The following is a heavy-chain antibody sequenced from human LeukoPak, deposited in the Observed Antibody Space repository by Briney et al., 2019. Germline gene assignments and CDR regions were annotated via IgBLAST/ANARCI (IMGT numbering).Heavy chain of an antibody. CDR1: GGSINTNTFF. CDR2: IYHSGAT. CDR3: ARGILRYFDFLPYFDS. Sequence: ASETLSLTCGVSGGSINTNTFFWGWIRQPPGRGLEWIGTIYHSGATYYTPSLKSRVSISIDTSKNQFSLKLTSVTAADTAVYYCARGILRYFDFLPYFDSWGQGTLVTVSS. V-gene: IGHV4-39*07. D-gene: IGHD3-9*01. J-gene: IGHJ4*02.